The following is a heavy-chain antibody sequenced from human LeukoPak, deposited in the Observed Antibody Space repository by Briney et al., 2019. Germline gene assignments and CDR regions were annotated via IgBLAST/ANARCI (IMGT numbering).Heavy chain of an antibody. CDR2: FSGGGPTT. V-gene: IGHV3-23*01. CDR1: GFTFSNYG. D-gene: IGHD3-10*01. J-gene: IGHJ4*02. CDR3: AKALVRGDLDY. Sequence: PGGSLRLSCAASGFTFSNYGMSWVCQAPGKGLEWVSGFSGGGPTTYYSDSVKGRFTISRDNSKNTLYLQMNSLRVEDTAIYYCAKALVRGDLDYWGQGTLVTVSS.